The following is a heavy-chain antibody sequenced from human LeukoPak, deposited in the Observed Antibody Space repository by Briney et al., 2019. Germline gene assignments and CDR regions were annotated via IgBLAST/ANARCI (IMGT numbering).Heavy chain of an antibody. Sequence: GGSLRLSCAASKLTFSNYWMNWVRQAPGKGLEWVANIRQDGTERSYVDSVKGRFTISRDNAKNTLFLQMNSLRAEDTAVYHCARDLSLTMVRGVIDWGQGTLVTVSS. CDR3: ARDLSLTMVRGVID. V-gene: IGHV3-7*01. J-gene: IGHJ4*02. CDR2: IRQDGTER. CDR1: KLTFSNYW. D-gene: IGHD3-10*01.